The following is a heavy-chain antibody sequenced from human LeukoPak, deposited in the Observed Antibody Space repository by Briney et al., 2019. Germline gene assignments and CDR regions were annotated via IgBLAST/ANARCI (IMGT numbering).Heavy chain of an antibody. V-gene: IGHV1-8*01. D-gene: IGHD3-10*01. CDR3: ARDGSGTYWAYYNWFDP. Sequence: ASVKVSCKASGYTFTSYDINWVRQATGQGLEWMGIINPSGGSTSYAQKFQGRVTMTRNTSISTAYMELSNLRPEDTAVYYCARDGSGTYWAYYNWFDPWGQGTLVTVSS. CDR1: GYTFTSYD. CDR2: INPSGGST. J-gene: IGHJ5*02.